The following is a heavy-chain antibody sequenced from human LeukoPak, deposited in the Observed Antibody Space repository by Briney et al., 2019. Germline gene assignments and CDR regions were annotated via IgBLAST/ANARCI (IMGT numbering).Heavy chain of an antibody. Sequence: GRSLRLSCAASGFTLSSHTMHWVRQAPGKGLEWVAGVWFDGSKKYYANSVKGRFTISRDNSKNTQYLQMNSLRAEDTAVYYCARDRENVPVYYFDYWGGGTLVIVSS. V-gene: IGHV3-33*01. CDR3: ARDRENVPVYYFDY. J-gene: IGHJ4*02. CDR2: VWFDGSKK. D-gene: IGHD3-10*01. CDR1: GFTLSSHT.